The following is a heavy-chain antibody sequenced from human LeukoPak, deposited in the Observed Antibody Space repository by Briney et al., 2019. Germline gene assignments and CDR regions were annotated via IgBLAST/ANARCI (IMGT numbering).Heavy chain of an antibody. V-gene: IGHV1-46*01. J-gene: IGHJ4*02. CDR1: GYIFTTYY. CDR3: ARGLYDSGWSSKDY. Sequence: GASVKVSCKASGYIFTTYYIHWVRQAAGQGLEWVGKINPSSNKTTYAQKFQDRVTMTRDTSTSTVFMDLGSLRSEDTAMYYCARGLYDSGWSSKDYWGQGTLVIVSS. CDR2: INPSSNKT. D-gene: IGHD6-19*01.